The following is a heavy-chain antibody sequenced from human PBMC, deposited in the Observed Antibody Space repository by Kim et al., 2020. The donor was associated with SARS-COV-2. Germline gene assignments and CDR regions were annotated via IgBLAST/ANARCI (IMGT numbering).Heavy chain of an antibody. Sequence: GGSLRLSCAASGFSFTHAWMSWVRQAPGKGLEWVGRIQSKTDGGTTGYAAPVKGRFTISRDDSSNTLHLQMNSLKTEDTAVYYCTRYNYSHFNYWGQGTLVTVSS. J-gene: IGHJ4*02. CDR1: GFSFTHAW. V-gene: IGHV3-15*01. CDR2: IQSKTDGGTT. CDR3: TRYNYSHFNY. D-gene: IGHD5-18*01.